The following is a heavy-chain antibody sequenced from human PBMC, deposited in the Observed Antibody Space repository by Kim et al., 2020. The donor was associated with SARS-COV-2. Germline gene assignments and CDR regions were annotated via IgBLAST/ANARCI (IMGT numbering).Heavy chain of an antibody. CDR1: GFSFTRFP. CDR2: ISDDGSRT. D-gene: IGHD6-13*01. V-gene: IGHV3-64D*09. CDR3: VKALGTGDY. Sequence: AGSLRLSCSASGFSFTRFPMHWVRQAPGKGLEYVSAISDDGSRTYYTDSVKGRFTISRDNSKNTLYLQMSSLRSEDTAIYYCVKALGTGDYWGQGTLVTVSS. J-gene: IGHJ4*02.